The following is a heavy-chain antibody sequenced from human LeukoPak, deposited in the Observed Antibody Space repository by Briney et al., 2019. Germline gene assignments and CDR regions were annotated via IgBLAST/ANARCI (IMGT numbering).Heavy chain of an antibody. D-gene: IGHD3-10*01. CDR2: IQYDGSNK. J-gene: IGHJ4*02. CDR3: ARPSRKFYGSGTYLSFDY. CDR1: GFTFSNYG. Sequence: GGSLRPSRAASGFTFSNYGMQWVRQAPGKGLEWVAFIQYDGSNKYYGDSVKGRFTISRDNSKDTLYLQMNSLKAEDTAVYYCARPSRKFYGSGTYLSFDYWGQGTLVTVSS. V-gene: IGHV3-30*02.